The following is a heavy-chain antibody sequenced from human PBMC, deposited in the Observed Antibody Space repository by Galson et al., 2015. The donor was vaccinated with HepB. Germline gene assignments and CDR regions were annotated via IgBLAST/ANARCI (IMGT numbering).Heavy chain of an antibody. CDR1: GGSFSGYY. Sequence: ETLSLTCAVYGGSFSGYYWSWIRQPPGKGLEWIGEINHSGSTNYNPSLKSRVTISVDTSKNQFSLKLSSVTAADTAVYYCARGQDRYDSSSYSSLFDYWGQGTLVTVSS. J-gene: IGHJ4*02. CDR3: ARGQDRYDSSSYSSLFDY. D-gene: IGHD3-22*01. V-gene: IGHV4-34*01. CDR2: INHSGST.